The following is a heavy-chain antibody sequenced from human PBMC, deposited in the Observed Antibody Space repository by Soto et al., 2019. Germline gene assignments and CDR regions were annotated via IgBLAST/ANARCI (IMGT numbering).Heavy chain of an antibody. Sequence: VQLLESGGGLVQPGGSLRLSCAAPGFIFRDYAMNWVRQAPGKGLEWVSDISGSGDSARYADSVKGRFTISRDNSRDTLYLHMNSLRFDDTAVYYCGKERRGSGWSVCDFWGQGDLVTVSS. D-gene: IGHD6-19*01. CDR3: GKERRGSGWSVCDF. CDR2: ISGSGDSA. J-gene: IGHJ4*02. CDR1: GFIFRDYA. V-gene: IGHV3-23*01.